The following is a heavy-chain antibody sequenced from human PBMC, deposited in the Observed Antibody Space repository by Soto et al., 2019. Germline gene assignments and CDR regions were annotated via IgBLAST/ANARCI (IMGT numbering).Heavy chain of an antibody. CDR1: GFTFSNYG. CDR3: AKAVGYCSSSSCRDYYYYYGMDV. V-gene: IGHV3-30*18. D-gene: IGHD2-15*01. CDR2: ISYDGGNK. J-gene: IGHJ6*02. Sequence: LRLSCAASGFTFSNYGMHWVRQAPGKGLEWVSVISYDGGNKYYADSVKGRFTISRDNSKNTLYLQMNSLRTEDTAVYYCAKAVGYCSSSSCRDYYYYYGMDVWGQGTTVTVSS.